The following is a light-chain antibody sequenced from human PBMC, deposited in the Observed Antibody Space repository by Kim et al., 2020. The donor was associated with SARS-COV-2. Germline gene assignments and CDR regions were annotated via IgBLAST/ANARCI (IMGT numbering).Light chain of an antibody. CDR3: QQYSSSPAT. J-gene: IGKJ1*01. CDR1: QSVSSNY. CDR2: GAS. Sequence: SPGARATLSCRASQSVSSNYLAWYQQKPGQAPRLLTYGASSRATGIPDRFSGSGSGTDFTLTITRLEPEDFAVYYCQQYSSSPATFGQGTKVDIK. V-gene: IGKV3-20*01.